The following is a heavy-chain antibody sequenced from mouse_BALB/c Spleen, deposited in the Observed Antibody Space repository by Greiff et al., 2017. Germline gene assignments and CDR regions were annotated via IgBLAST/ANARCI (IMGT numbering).Heavy chain of an antibody. V-gene: IGHV5-6-3*01. CDR3: ARDLTGTGDY. CDR1: GFTFSSYG. CDR2: INSNGGST. J-gene: IGHJ2*01. Sequence: EVKLVESGGGLVQPGGSLKLSCAASGFTFSSYGMSWVRQTPDKRLELVATINSNGGSTYYPDSVKGRFTISRDNAKNTLYLQMSSLKSEDTAMYYCARDLTGTGDYWGQGTTLTVSS. D-gene: IGHD4-1*01.